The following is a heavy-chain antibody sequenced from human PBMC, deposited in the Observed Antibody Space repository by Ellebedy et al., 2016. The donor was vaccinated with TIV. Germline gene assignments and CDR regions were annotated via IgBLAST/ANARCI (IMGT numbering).Heavy chain of an antibody. V-gene: IGHV3-21*01. D-gene: IGHD2-21*01. Sequence: GESLKISCAASGFAFRSYSMHWVRQAPGKGLEWVASISASSTYIYYADSVQGRFTISRDPATNSLYLQMNSLRAEDTAVYYCARAVAYYGGAELDSWGQGALVTVSS. CDR3: ARAVAYYGGAELDS. J-gene: IGHJ5*01. CDR2: ISASSTYI. CDR1: GFAFRSYS.